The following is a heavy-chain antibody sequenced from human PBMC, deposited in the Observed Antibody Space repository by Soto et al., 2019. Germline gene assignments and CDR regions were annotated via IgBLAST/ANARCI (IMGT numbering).Heavy chain of an antibody. Sequence: ASVKVSCKASGYTFTSYYMHWVRQAPGQGLEWMGIINPSGGSTSYAQKFQGRVTMTRDTSTSTVYMELSSLRSEDTAGYYCARDYGEGYDSSGYLSPWFDPWGQGTLVTVSS. CDR1: GYTFTSYY. V-gene: IGHV1-46*01. D-gene: IGHD3-22*01. J-gene: IGHJ5*02. CDR2: INPSGGST. CDR3: ARDYGEGYDSSGYLSPWFDP.